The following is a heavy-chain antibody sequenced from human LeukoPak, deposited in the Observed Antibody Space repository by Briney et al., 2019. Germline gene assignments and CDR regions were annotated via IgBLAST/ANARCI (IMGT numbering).Heavy chain of an antibody. J-gene: IGHJ6*03. CDR3: ARGGDFWSGYSRGYYMDV. V-gene: IGHV3-20*04. D-gene: IGHD3-3*01. Sequence: GGSLRLSCAASGFTFDDYGMSWVRQAPGKGLEWVSGINWNGGSTGYADSVKGRFTISRDSAKNSLYLQMNSLRAEDTAVYYCARGGDFWSGYSRGYYMDVWGKGTTVTVSS. CDR1: GFTFDDYG. CDR2: INWNGGST.